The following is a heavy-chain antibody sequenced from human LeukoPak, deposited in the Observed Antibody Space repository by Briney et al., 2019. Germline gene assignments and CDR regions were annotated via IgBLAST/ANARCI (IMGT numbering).Heavy chain of an antibody. CDR2: IYTSGST. V-gene: IGHV4-4*07. J-gene: IGHJ5*02. D-gene: IGHD3-3*01. Sequence: SETLSLTCTVSGGSISSYYWSWIRQPAGKGLEWIGRIYTSGSTNYNPSLKSRVTMSVVTSKNQFSLKLSSVTAADTAVYYCARDLTGITIFGVGFDPWGQGTLVTVSS. CDR1: GGSISSYY. CDR3: ARDLTGITIFGVGFDP.